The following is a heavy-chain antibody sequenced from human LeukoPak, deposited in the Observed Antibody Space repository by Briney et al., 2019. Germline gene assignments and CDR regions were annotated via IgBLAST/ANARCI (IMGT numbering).Heavy chain of an antibody. CDR3: ARDPLGGELSYFDY. CDR2: INPNSGGT. D-gene: IGHD3-16*02. V-gene: IGHV1-2*06. Sequence: ASVKVSCKASGYTFTGYYMHWARQAPGQGLEWMGRINPNSGGTNYAQKFQGRVTMTRDTSISTAYMELSSLRSEDTAVYYCARDPLGGELSYFDYWGQGTLVTVSS. CDR1: GYTFTGYY. J-gene: IGHJ4*02.